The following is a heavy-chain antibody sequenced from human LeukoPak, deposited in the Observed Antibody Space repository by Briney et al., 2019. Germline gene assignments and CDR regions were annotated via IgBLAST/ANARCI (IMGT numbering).Heavy chain of an antibody. CDR2: ISYDGSNK. CDR1: GFTFSSYA. D-gene: IGHD2-15*01. CDR3: ARGTAHPECSGGSCYIDY. Sequence: GRSLRLSCAASGFTFSSYAMHWVRQAPGKGLEWVAVISYDGSNKYYADSVKGRFTISRDNSKNTLYLQMNSLRAEDTAVYYCARGTAHPECSGGSCYIDYWGQGTLVTVSS. J-gene: IGHJ4*02. V-gene: IGHV3-30*04.